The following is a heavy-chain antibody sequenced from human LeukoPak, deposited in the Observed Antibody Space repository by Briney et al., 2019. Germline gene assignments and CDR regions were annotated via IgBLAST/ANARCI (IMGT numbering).Heavy chain of an antibody. Sequence: GGSLRLSCAASGFTFSSYAMHWVRQAPGKGLEWVAVISYDGSNKYYADSVKGRFTISRDNSKNTLSLQMNSLRAEDTAVYYCAKDSGRSSSWGHTRDAFDIWGQGTMVTASS. J-gene: IGHJ3*02. CDR3: AKDSGRSSSWGHTRDAFDI. CDR1: GFTFSSYA. CDR2: ISYDGSNK. V-gene: IGHV3-30*04. D-gene: IGHD6-13*01.